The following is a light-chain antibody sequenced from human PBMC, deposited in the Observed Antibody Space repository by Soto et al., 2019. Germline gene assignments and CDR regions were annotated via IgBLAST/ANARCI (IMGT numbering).Light chain of an antibody. CDR3: QQYDTGPWT. V-gene: IGKV1-5*03. CDR1: QSISSW. CDR2: RAS. J-gene: IGKJ1*01. Sequence: DIQMTQSPSTLSASVGDRVTITCRASQSISSWLAWYQQKPGKAPKLLIYRASSVESGVPSRFSGSGSGTELTLSISSQQTDDFATYYCQQYDTGPWTFGQGTTVEIK.